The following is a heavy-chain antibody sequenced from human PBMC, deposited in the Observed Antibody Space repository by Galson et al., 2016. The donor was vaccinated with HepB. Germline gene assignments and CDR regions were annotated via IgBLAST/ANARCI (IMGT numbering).Heavy chain of an antibody. Sequence: SLRLSCAASGLTFTNAWMSRVRQVPGKGLEWVGRIKSYTDGGTTDYAAPVKDRFTISRDDSKNTLYLQMNSLKTEDTAVYYCATRPPPYGDYYFDYWGQGILVTVSS. CDR2: IKSYTDGGTT. D-gene: IGHD4-17*01. V-gene: IGHV3-15*01. CDR1: GLTFTNAW. J-gene: IGHJ4*02. CDR3: ATRPPPYGDYYFDY.